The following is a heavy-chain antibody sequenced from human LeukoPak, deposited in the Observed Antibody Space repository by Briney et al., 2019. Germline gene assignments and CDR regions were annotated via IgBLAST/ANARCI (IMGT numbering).Heavy chain of an antibody. V-gene: IGHV3-23*01. J-gene: IGHJ4*02. CDR3: VKDLVGYDSSGYRDY. CDR2: ISVSGHKT. CDR1: GFTFSSYA. D-gene: IGHD3-22*01. Sequence: PGGSLRLSCAASGFTFSSYAMSWVRQAPGKGLEWVSGISVSGHKTYHADSVKGRFTISRDNSNNKVYLQMNNLRAEDTPVYYCVKDLVGYDSSGYRDYWGQGTLVTVSS.